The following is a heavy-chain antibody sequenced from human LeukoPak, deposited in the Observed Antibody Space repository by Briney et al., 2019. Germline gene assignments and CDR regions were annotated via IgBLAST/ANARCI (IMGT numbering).Heavy chain of an antibody. Sequence: GGSLRLSCAASGFTVSYNYMSWVRQAPGKGLKWVSIIYSGGSTYYADSVRGRFTISRDNSKNTLYLQMNSLRAEDTAVNYCASLRPTSRQYFDYWGQGTLVTVSS. V-gene: IGHV3-66*01. CDR2: IYSGGST. D-gene: IGHD6-25*01. CDR3: ASLRPTSRQYFDY. J-gene: IGHJ4*02. CDR1: GFTVSYNY.